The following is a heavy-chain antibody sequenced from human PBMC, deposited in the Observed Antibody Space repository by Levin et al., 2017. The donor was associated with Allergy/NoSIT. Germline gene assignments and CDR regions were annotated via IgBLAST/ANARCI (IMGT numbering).Heavy chain of an antibody. CDR1: GGSISSSSYY. J-gene: IGHJ4*02. CDR2: IYYSGST. CDR3: AREGHEQCLDY. Sequence: PSETLSLTCTVSGGSISSSSYYWGWIRQPPGKGLEWIGSIYYSGSTYYNPSLKSRVTISVDTSKNQFSLKLSSVTAADTAVYYCAREGHEQCLDYWGQGTLVTVSS. V-gene: IGHV4-39*07. D-gene: IGHD6-19*01.